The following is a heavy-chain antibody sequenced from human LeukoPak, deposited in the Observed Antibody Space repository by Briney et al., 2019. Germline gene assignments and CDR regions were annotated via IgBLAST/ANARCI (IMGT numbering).Heavy chain of an antibody. Sequence: GGSLRLSCAASGFTFSSYAMSWVRQAPGKGLEWVSAISGSGGSTYYADSVKGRFTISRDNSKNTLYLQMNSLRAEDTAAYYCAKDRLGYDSSGYYFGLDYWGQGTLVTVSS. CDR2: ISGSGGST. CDR3: AKDRLGYDSSGYYFGLDY. D-gene: IGHD3-22*01. J-gene: IGHJ4*02. V-gene: IGHV3-23*01. CDR1: GFTFSSYA.